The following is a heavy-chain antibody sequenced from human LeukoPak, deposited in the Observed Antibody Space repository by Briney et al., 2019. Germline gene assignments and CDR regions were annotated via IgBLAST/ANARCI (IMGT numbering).Heavy chain of an antibody. J-gene: IGHJ6*02. CDR3: ASQTYYDFWSGYIDYYYGMDV. D-gene: IGHD3-3*01. CDR1: GFTFSSYW. CDR2: INSDGSST. V-gene: IGHV3-74*01. Sequence: GGSLRLSCAASGFTFSSYWMHWVRQAPGKGLVWVSRINSDGSSTSYADSVKGRFTISRDNAKNTLYLQMNSLRAEDTAVYYCASQTYYDFWSGYIDYYYGMDVWGQGTTVTVSS.